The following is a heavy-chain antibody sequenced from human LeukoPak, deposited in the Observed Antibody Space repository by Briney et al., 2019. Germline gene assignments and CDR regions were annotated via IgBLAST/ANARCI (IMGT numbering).Heavy chain of an antibody. CDR3: ARDAGLTGRAFDI. D-gene: IGHD7-27*01. V-gene: IGHV3-33*01. J-gene: IGHJ3*02. CDR1: GFTFSSYG. Sequence: PGRSLRLSFAASGFTFSSYGMHWVRQAPGKGLEWVAVIWYDGSNKYYADSVKGRFTISRDNSKNTLYLQMNSLRAEDTAVYYCARDAGLTGRAFDIWGQGTMVTVSS. CDR2: IWYDGSNK.